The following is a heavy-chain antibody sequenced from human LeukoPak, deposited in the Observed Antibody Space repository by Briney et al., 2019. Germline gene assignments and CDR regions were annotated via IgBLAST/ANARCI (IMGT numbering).Heavy chain of an antibody. CDR3: ARGYCSGTSCYYPYYFDS. V-gene: IGHV1-69*05. J-gene: IGHJ4*02. D-gene: IGHD2-2*01. Sequence: GASVKVSCKASGGTFSSYAFNWVRQAPGQGLEWMGGIIPIFGTANYAQKFQGRVTITMDESTSTAYMDLSSLRSEDTAMYYCARGYCSGTSCYYPYYFDSWGQGTLVTVSS. CDR1: GGTFSSYA. CDR2: IIPIFGTA.